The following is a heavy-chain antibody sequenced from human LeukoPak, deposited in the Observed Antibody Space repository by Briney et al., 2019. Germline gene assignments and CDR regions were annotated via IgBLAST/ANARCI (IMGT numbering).Heavy chain of an antibody. J-gene: IGHJ4*02. CDR3: ARGDSSSWYPGY. CDR2: IYSGGST. Sequence: PGGSLRLSCAASEFSVGSNYMTWVRQAPGKGLEWVSLIYSGGSTYYADSVKGRFTISRDNAKNSLYLQMNSLRAEDTAVYYCARGDSSSWYPGYWGQGTLVTVSS. V-gene: IGHV3-66*01. CDR1: EFSVGSNY. D-gene: IGHD6-13*01.